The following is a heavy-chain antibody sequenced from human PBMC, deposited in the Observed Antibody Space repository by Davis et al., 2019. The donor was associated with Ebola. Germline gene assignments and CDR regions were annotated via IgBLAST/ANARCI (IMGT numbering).Heavy chain of an antibody. D-gene: IGHD1-26*01. Sequence: GGSLRLSCAVTGLSFRSYGMHWVRQAPGQGLEWVAVIWYDSSNKLYADSVRGRFTISRDNSENTLYLQMDSLRVDDTAVCYCSRGGAAGSLPDYWGQGTLVTVSS. J-gene: IGHJ4*02. V-gene: IGHV3-33*01. CDR3: SRGGAAGSLPDY. CDR1: GLSFRSYG. CDR2: IWYDSSNK.